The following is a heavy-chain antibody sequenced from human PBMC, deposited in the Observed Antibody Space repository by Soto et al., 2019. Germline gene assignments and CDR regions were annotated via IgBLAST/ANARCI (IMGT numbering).Heavy chain of an antibody. CDR2: IWYDGSNK. V-gene: IGHV3-33*01. CDR1: GFTFSSYG. Sequence: PVGSLRLSCAASGFTFSSYGMHWVRQAPGKGLEWVAVIWYDGSNKYYADSVKDRFTVSRDNSKNTLFLQMDNLRVEDTAVYYCARDFAVRQPPTWFDPWGQGTLVTVSS. J-gene: IGHJ5*02. D-gene: IGHD1-1*01. CDR3: ARDFAVRQPPTWFDP.